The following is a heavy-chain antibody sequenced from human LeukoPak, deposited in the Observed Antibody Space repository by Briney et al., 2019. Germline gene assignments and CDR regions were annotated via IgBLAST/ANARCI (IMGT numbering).Heavy chain of an antibody. D-gene: IGHD6-13*01. CDR1: GDTFSNYA. CDR2: INPSGGST. CDR3: ARGPENGYNFDY. J-gene: IGHJ4*02. V-gene: IGHV1-46*01. Sequence: ASVKVSCKASGDTFSNYAIAWVRQAPGKGLEWMGLINPSGGSTRYAQKFQGRVTMTRDMSTSTVYMELSSLRSEDTAVYYCARGPENGYNFDYWGQGTLVTVSS.